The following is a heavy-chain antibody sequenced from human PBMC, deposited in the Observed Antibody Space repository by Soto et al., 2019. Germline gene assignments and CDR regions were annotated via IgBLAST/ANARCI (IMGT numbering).Heavy chain of an antibody. J-gene: IGHJ6*02. CDR1: GFPFSSYA. D-gene: IGHD4-17*01. CDR3: ARGGLLDYGDDGYYYGMDV. V-gene: IGHV3-30-3*01. CDR2: ISYDGSNK. Sequence: GGSLRLSCAASGFPFSSYAMHWVRQAPGKGLEGVAVISYDGSNKYYADSVKGRFTISRDNSKNTLYLQMNSLRAEDTAVYYCARGGLLDYGDDGYYYGMDVWGQGTTVTVSS.